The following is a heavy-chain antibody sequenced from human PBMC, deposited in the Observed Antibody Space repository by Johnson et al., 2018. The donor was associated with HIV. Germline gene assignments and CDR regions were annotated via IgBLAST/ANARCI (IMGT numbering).Heavy chain of an antibody. V-gene: IGHV3-30*04. D-gene: IGHD1-7*01. Sequence: QVQLVESGGGVVQPGRSLRLSCAASGFTFRSYTVHWVRQAPGKGLEWVAVISSDGSTKYYGDSLEGRVTISRDNSKNTLFLQMNSLRTEDTAVFYCGRSHTWNFLDAYDIWGQGTMVTVSS. CDR2: ISSDGSTK. J-gene: IGHJ3*02. CDR1: GFTFRSYT. CDR3: GRSHTWNFLDAYDI.